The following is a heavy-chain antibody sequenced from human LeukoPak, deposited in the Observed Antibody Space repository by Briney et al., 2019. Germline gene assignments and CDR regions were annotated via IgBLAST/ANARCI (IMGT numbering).Heavy chain of an antibody. CDR3: AKRTLGFRYYYDSSGYHYFDY. D-gene: IGHD3-22*01. CDR2: ISGSGGST. V-gene: IGHV3-23*01. CDR1: GFTFSSYA. Sequence: GGSLRLSCAASGFTFSSYAMSWVRQAPGKGLEWVSAISGSGGSTYYADSVKGRFTISRDNSKNTLYLQMNRLRAEDTAVYYCAKRTLGFRYYYDSSGYHYFDYWGQGTLVTVSS. J-gene: IGHJ4*02.